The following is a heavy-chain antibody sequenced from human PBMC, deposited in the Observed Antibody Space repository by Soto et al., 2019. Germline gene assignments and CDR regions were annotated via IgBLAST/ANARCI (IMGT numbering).Heavy chain of an antibody. V-gene: IGHV4-31*03. J-gene: IGHJ5*02. Sequence: SETRSLTCTVSGGSISSGGYYWSWIRQHPGKGLEWIGYIYYSGSTYYNPSLKSRVTISVDTSKNQFSLKLSSVAAADTAVYYCARELLDYGDYSWFDPWGQGTLVTVSS. CDR2: IYYSGST. CDR3: ARELLDYGDYSWFDP. D-gene: IGHD4-17*01. CDR1: GGSISSGGYY.